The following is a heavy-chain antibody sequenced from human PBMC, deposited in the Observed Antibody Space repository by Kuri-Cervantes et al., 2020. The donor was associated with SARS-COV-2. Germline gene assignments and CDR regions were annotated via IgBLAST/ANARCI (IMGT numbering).Heavy chain of an antibody. CDR2: ISGSGGST. V-gene: IGHV3-23*01. D-gene: IGHD3-3*01. Sequence: LSLTCAASGFTFSSYAMSWVRQAPGKGLEWVSAISGSGGSTYYADSVKGRFTISRDNSKNTLYLQMNSLRAEDTAVYYCARGFLGYDFWSGYDYWGQGTLVTVSS. J-gene: IGHJ4*02. CDR1: GFTFSSYA. CDR3: ARGFLGYDFWSGYDY.